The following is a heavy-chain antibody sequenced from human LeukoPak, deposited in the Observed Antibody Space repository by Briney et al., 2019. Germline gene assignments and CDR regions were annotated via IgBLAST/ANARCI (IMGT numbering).Heavy chain of an antibody. V-gene: IGHV4-39*07. CDR1: GCSISSSSYY. CDR2: IYYSGST. CDR3: ARVGTQDYYYYMDV. J-gene: IGHJ6*03. D-gene: IGHD1-26*01. Sequence: SETLSHTCTVSGCSISSSSYYWGWIRQPPGKGLEWIGSIYYSGSTYYNTSLKSRVTISVDTSKNQFSLKLSSVTAAETAVYYCARVGTQDYYYYMDVWGKGTTVTVSS.